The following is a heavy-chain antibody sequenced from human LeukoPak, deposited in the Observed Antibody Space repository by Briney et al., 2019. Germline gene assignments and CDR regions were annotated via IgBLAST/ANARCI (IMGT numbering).Heavy chain of an antibody. CDR2: IYYSGST. Sequence: PSETLSLTCTVSGGSISSYYWSWIRQPPGKGLEWIGYIYYSGSTNYNPSLKSRVTISVDTSKNQFSLKLSSVTAADTAVYDCARDVGEATRYYDSSGYLGDAFDIWGQGTMVTVSS. V-gene: IGHV4-59*01. J-gene: IGHJ3*02. CDR3: ARDVGEATRYYDSSGYLGDAFDI. D-gene: IGHD3-22*01. CDR1: GGSISSYY.